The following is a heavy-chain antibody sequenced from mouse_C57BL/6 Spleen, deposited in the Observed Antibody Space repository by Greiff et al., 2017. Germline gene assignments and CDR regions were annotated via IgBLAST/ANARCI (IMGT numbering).Heavy chain of an antibody. Sequence: VQLQHSGPELVKPGASVKISCKASGYAFSRSWMNWVKQRPGKGLEWIGRIYPGDGDTNYNGKLQGKATLTADKSSSTAYMQSSSLKSEDSAVYFCAREEGNTCFDYWGQGTTLTVSS. V-gene: IGHV1-82*01. CDR3: AREEGNTCFDY. J-gene: IGHJ2*01. CDR2: IYPGDGDT. CDR1: GYAFSRSW. D-gene: IGHD2-1*01.